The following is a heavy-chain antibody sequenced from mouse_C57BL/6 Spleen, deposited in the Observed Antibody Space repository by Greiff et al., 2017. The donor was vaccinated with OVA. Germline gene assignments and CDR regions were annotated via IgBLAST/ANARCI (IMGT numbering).Heavy chain of an antibody. CDR2: IYPGSGST. J-gene: IGHJ3*01. CDR1: GYTFTSYW. D-gene: IGHD3-2*02. V-gene: IGHV1-55*01. Sequence: QVQLLQPGAELVKPGASVKMSCKASGYTFTSYWITWVKQRPGQGLEWIGAIYPGSGSTNYTDKFKSQFTLTVDTSSSTAYLQLSSLTSEDSAVYYCARSDSSGPPCAYWGKGTLVTVSA. CDR3: ARSDSSGPPCAY.